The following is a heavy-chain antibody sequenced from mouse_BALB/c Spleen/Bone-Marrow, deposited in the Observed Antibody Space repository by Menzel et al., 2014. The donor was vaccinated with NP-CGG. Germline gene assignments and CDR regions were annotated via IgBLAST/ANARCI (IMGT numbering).Heavy chain of an antibody. CDR2: IDPANGNT. CDR1: GFNIKDTY. J-gene: IGHJ4*01. CDR3: ARSRAYGSSYYAMDY. D-gene: IGHD1-1*01. Sequence: VQLQQSGAELVKPGASVKLSCTVSGFNIKDTYMHWVKQRPEQGLEWIGRIDPANGNTKYDPKFQGKATITADTSSNTAYLQFSRLTSEDTAVYSCARSRAYGSSYYAMDYWGQGTSVTVSS. V-gene: IGHV14-3*02.